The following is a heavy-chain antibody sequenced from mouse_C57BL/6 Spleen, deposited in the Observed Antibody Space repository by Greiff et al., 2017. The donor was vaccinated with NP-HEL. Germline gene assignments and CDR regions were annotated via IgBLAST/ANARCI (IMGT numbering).Heavy chain of an antibody. CDR1: GYTFTNYW. D-gene: IGHD1-1*01. Sequence: QVQLQQSGAELVRPGTSVKMSCKASGYTFTNYWIGWAKQRPGHGLEWIGDIYPGGGYTNYNEKFKGKATLTADKSSSTAYMQFSSLTSEDSAIYYCARSRITTVVDWYFDVWGTGTTVTVSS. CDR2: IYPGGGYT. V-gene: IGHV1-63*01. J-gene: IGHJ1*03. CDR3: ARSRITTVVDWYFDV.